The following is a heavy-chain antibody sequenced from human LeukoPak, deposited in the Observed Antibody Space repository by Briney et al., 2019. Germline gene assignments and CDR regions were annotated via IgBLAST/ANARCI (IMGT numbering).Heavy chain of an antibody. CDR3: ARAQYCSRGNCYDLDY. J-gene: IGHJ4*02. Sequence: GASVKVSCKASGYTFTSFGISWVRQAPGQGLEWMGWISANDPNTDYAPKFQGRVTMTTDTSTSTAYMELRSLRSDDTAVFYCARAQYCSRGNCYDLDYWGQGTLVTVSS. CDR1: GYTFTSFG. V-gene: IGHV1-18*01. CDR2: ISANDPNT. D-gene: IGHD2-15*01.